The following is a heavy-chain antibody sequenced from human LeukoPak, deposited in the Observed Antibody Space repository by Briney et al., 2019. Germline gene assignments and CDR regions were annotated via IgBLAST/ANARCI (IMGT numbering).Heavy chain of an antibody. Sequence: GESLKISCKGSGYSFTSCWIGWVRQMPGKGLEWMGIIYPGDSDTTYSPSFQGQVTISADKSISTAYLQWSSLKASDSAMFYCARSSGSYRSFDYWGQGTLVTVSS. CDR1: GYSFTSCW. D-gene: IGHD1-26*01. CDR2: IYPGDSDT. CDR3: ARSSGSYRSFDY. V-gene: IGHV5-51*01. J-gene: IGHJ4*02.